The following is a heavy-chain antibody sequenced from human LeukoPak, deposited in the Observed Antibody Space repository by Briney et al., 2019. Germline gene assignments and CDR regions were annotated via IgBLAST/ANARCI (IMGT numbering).Heavy chain of an antibody. CDR2: INWNGGST. J-gene: IGHJ6*03. D-gene: IGHD6-13*01. V-gene: IGHV3-20*04. CDR3: ARGRGQLPSAYYYMDV. CDR1: GFTFDDYG. Sequence: GGSLRLSCAASGFTFDDYGMSWVRQAPGKGLEWVSGINWNGGSTGYADSVKGRFTISRDNAKNSLYLQMNSLRAEDTALYYCARGRGQLPSAYYYMDVWGKGTTVTVSS.